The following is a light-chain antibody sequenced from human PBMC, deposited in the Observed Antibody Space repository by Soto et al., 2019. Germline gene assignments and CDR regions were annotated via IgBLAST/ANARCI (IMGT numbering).Light chain of an antibody. CDR1: RSDIGDSNF. Sequence: QSALTQPASVSGSAGQSVTISCTGPRSDIGDSNFISWYQHSPGKAPRLLIYEVNNRPSGVSRRFSVSKAGNTASLTISGLLDDDEADYFCASFRSGTILVFGSGTKLTVL. CDR2: EVN. V-gene: IGLV2-14*01. J-gene: IGLJ2*01. CDR3: ASFRSGTILV.